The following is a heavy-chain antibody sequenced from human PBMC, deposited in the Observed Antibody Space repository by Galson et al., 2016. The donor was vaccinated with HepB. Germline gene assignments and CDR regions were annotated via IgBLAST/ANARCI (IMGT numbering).Heavy chain of an antibody. J-gene: IGHJ3*02. CDR3: ASLRSGSYAFDI. V-gene: IGHV3-30*03. Sequence: SLRLSCAASGFTFSGYAMHWVRQAPGKGLEWVAVISYDGSNKYYEDSVKGRFTISRDNSKNTLYLQMNSLRAEDTAVYYCASLRSGSYAFDIWGQGTMVTVSS. CDR2: ISYDGSNK. D-gene: IGHD3-22*01. CDR1: GFTFSGYA.